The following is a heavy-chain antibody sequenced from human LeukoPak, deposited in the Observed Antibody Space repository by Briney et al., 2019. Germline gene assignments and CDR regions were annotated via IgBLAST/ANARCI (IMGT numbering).Heavy chain of an antibody. CDR1: GGSISIYY. J-gene: IGHJ3*02. CDR3: ARDGWELLPFAFDI. CDR2: IYYSGST. V-gene: IGHV4-59*01. Sequence: SETLSLTCTVSGGSISIYYWSWIRQPPGKGLEWIGYIYYSGSTNYNPSLKSRVTISVDTSKNQFSLKLSSVTAADTAVYYCARDGWELLPFAFDIWGQGTMVTVSS. D-gene: IGHD1-26*01.